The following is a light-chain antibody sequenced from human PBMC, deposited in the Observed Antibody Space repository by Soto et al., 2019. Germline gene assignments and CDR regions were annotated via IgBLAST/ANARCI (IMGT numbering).Light chain of an antibody. CDR3: QQSYSTLWT. CDR1: QSLSSN. V-gene: IGKV3-15*01. Sequence: EIVMTQSPCTLSVSPGERATRSCMASQSLSSNLAWYQQRPGQAPRLLIYSASTRATGIPARFSGSGSGTDFTLTISSLQPEDFATYYCQQSYSTLWTFGQGTKVDIK. J-gene: IGKJ1*01. CDR2: SAS.